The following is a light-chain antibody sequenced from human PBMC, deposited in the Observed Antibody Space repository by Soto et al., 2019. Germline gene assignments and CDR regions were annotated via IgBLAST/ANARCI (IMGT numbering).Light chain of an antibody. CDR3: QQYNDWPQT. Sequence: EIVMTQSPATLSVSPGERATLSCRASQSVSSNLAWYQQKPGQAPRLLIYGASTRATAFPARFSGSGSGTEFTLTISSLQSEDFAVYYCQQYNDWPQTLGQGTKVDNK. CDR1: QSVSSN. CDR2: GAS. J-gene: IGKJ1*01. V-gene: IGKV3-15*01.